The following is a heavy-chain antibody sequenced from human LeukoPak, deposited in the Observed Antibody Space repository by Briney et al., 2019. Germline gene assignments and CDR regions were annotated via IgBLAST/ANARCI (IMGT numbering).Heavy chain of an antibody. CDR2: ISGSGGST. Sequence: GSLRLSCGASGFTFSSYAMSWVRQASGKGLEWVSAISGSGGSTYYADSVKGRFTISRDNSKNTLYLQMNSLRAEDTAVYYCAKASLGYYYYYYMDVWGKGTTVTISS. D-gene: IGHD3-16*01. V-gene: IGHV3-23*01. J-gene: IGHJ6*03. CDR3: AKASLGYYYYYYMDV. CDR1: GFTFSSYA.